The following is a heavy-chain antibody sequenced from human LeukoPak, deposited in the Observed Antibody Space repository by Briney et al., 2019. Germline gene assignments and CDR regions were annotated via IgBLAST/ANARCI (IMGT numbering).Heavy chain of an antibody. CDR2: INHSGST. Sequence: SETLSLTCAVYSGSFSGYYRSWIRQPPGKGLEWIGEINHSGSTNYNPSLKSRVTISVDTSKNQFSLKLSSVTAADTAVYYCAREPMELRHYFDYWGQGTLVTVSS. V-gene: IGHV4-34*01. CDR1: SGSFSGYY. J-gene: IGHJ4*02. D-gene: IGHD1-7*01. CDR3: AREPMELRHYFDY.